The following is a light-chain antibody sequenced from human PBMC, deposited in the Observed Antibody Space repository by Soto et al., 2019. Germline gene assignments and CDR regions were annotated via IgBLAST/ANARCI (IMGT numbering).Light chain of an antibody. J-gene: IGKJ5*01. CDR3: QQYDNLPSIT. CDR2: DAS. Sequence: DIQMTQSPSSLSASVGDRVTITCQASQDISNYLNWYQQKPGKAPKRLIYDASNWETGVPSRFSGSGSGTDFTFTISSLQPEDIATYYCQQYDNLPSITFGQGTRLEIK. V-gene: IGKV1-33*01. CDR1: QDISNY.